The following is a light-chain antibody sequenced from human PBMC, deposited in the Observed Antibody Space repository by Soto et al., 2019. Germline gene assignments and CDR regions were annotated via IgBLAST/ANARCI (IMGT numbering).Light chain of an antibody. CDR2: DAS. CDR1: QSIRNW. CDR3: QEYNSYTWT. J-gene: IGKJ1*01. V-gene: IGKV1-5*01. Sequence: DIQGAQSPSTPSSSVGNRVTITCRASQSIRNWLAWYQQKPGKVPKLLIYDASSLASGVPSRFSGSGSGTEFTLTISSLQPDDFASFYCQEYNSYTWTFGQGTKVDIK.